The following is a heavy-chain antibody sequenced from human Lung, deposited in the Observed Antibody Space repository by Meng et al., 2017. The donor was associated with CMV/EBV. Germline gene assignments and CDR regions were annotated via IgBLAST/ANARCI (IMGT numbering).Heavy chain of an antibody. V-gene: IGHV3-48*04. J-gene: IGHJ6*02. Sequence: GGSLRLXXTASGFTFSDYSMHWVRQAPGKGLEWISYIRDTTGTTYYTDSVKRRFTISRDNAKSSLLLQMNNLRVEDTAVYYWARGAVAAAGGPGYYGMDGWGQGXTVTVSS. CDR2: IRDTTGTT. CDR1: GFTFSDYS. D-gene: IGHD6-13*01. CDR3: ARGAVAAAGGPGYYGMDG.